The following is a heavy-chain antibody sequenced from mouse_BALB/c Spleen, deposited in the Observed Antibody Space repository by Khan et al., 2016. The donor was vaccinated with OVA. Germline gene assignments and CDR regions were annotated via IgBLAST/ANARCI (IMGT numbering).Heavy chain of an antibody. CDR1: GYSITSDYA. V-gene: IGHV3-2*02. Sequence: EVQLVESGPGLVNPSQSLSLTCTVTGYSITSDYAWNWIRQFPGNKLEWMGYINYSGSTNYNPVLKSRISITRDTSKNPFFLQLNSVTTEDTATYDCARDGSRYNYAMDYWGQGTSVTVSS. CDR2: INYSGST. CDR3: ARDGSRYNYAMDY. D-gene: IGHD2-3*01. J-gene: IGHJ4*01.